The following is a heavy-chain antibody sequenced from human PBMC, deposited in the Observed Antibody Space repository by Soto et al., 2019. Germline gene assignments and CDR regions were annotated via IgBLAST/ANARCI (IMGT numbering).Heavy chain of an antibody. J-gene: IGHJ1*01. V-gene: IGHV1-18*01. CDR1: GYSFTDYG. CDR3: ARERDGSSWSSAEYLQR. D-gene: IGHD6-13*01. CDR2: ISTYNGNT. Sequence: HVQLVQSGAEVKKPGASVKVSCKASGYSFTDYGIHWVRQAPGQGLEWMGWISTYNGNTNYAQKLQGRVTMTTDTSTSTAHRELRSLRADDTAGDYCARERDGSSWSSAEYLQRWGQGTLVTVSS.